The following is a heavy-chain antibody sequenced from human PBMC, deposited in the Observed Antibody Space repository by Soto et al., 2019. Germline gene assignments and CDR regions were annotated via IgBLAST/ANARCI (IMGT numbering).Heavy chain of an antibody. J-gene: IGHJ6*02. CDR2: ISGSGGST. D-gene: IGHD5-12*01. Sequence: GGSLRLSCSASGFTFSDHYMDWVRQAPGKGLEWVSAISGSGGSTYYADSVKGRFTISRDNSKNTLYLQMNSLRAEDTAVYYCANDGYSGYDYYYYGMDVWGQGTTVTVSS. CDR3: ANDGYSGYDYYYYGMDV. CDR1: GFTFSDHY. V-gene: IGHV3-23*01.